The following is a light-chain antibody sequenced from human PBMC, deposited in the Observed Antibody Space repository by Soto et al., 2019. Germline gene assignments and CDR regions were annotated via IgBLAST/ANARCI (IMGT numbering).Light chain of an antibody. Sequence: QSALTQPASVSGSPGQSITISCTGTSSDVGGSNYVSWYQQHPGKAPKLMIYDVSDRPSGVSHRFSGSKSGNTASLTISGLQAEDEADYYRSLDLTGGTLVFGGGTKLTVL. J-gene: IGLJ2*01. CDR3: SLDLTGGTLV. V-gene: IGLV2-14*03. CDR2: DVS. CDR1: SSDVGGSNY.